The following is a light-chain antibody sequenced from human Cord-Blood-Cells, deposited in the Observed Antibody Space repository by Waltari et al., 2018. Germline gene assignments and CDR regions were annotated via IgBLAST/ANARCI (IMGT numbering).Light chain of an antibody. V-gene: IGKV1-5*01. CDR1: QSSSSW. J-gene: IGKJ2*01. CDR2: DPS. Sequence: DIQMPQSPSTLSASVGDRVTITCRASQSSSSWLAWYPQKPGKAPKLLIYDPSRLESGVPSRFGGSGSGTEFTLTISSLRPDNFATYYCQQYNSYSYTFGQGTKLEIK. CDR3: QQYNSYSYT.